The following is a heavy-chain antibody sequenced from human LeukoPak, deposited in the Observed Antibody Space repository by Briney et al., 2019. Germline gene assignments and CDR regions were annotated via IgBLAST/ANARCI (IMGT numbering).Heavy chain of an antibody. J-gene: IGHJ4*02. D-gene: IGHD3-22*01. Sequence: GGSLRLSCAASGFTFSSYAMSWVRQAPGKGLEWVSSVSGSGGSTYYADSVKGRFTITRDNSKSTLFLQMNSLRAEDTAVYYCAKSSYYDSSGYYREYYFDYWGQGTLVTVSS. V-gene: IGHV3-23*01. CDR2: VSGSGGST. CDR1: GFTFSSYA. CDR3: AKSSYYDSSGYYREYYFDY.